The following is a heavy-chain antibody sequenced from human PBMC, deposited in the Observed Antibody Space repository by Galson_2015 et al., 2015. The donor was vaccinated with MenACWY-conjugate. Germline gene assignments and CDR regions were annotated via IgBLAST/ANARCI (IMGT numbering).Heavy chain of an antibody. V-gene: IGHV6-1*01. CDR3: ARWGIAVAGTGFDY. D-gene: IGHD6-19*01. CDR2: TYYRSKWYN. CDR1: GDSVSSNSAA. Sequence: CAISGDSVSSNSAAWNWIRQSPSRGLEWLGRTYYRSKWYNDDAVSVKSRITINPDTSKNQYSLQLNSVTPEDTAVYYCARWGIAVAGTGFDYWGQGTLVTVSS. J-gene: IGHJ4*02.